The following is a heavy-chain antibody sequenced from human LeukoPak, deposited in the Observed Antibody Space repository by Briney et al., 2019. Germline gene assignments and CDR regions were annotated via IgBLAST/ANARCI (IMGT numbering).Heavy chain of an antibody. CDR2: IIPIFGIA. D-gene: IGHD5-18*01. CDR1: GGTFSSYA. Sequence: ASVKVSCKASGGTFSSYAISWVRQAPGQGLEWMGRIIPIFGIANYAQKFQGRVTITADKSTSTAYMELSSLRSEDTAVYYCARRVPRMGSYGYGSFDYWGQGTLVTVSS. CDR3: ARRVPRMGSYGYGSFDY. V-gene: IGHV1-69*04. J-gene: IGHJ4*02.